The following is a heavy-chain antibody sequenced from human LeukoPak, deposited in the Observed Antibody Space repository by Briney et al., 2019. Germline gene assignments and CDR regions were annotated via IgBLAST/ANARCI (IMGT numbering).Heavy chain of an antibody. CDR2: IYPGDSDT. V-gene: IGHV5-51*01. J-gene: IGHJ6*03. CDR1: GYSFTNYW. CDR3: ARLGSSSSWYGYYYYYYMDV. Sequence: GESLQISCKGSGYSFTNYWIGWVRQMPGKGLEWMGIIYPGDSDTRYSPSFQGQVTISADKSISTAYLQWSSLKASDTAMYYCARLGSSSSWYGYYYYYYMDVWGKGTTVTVSS. D-gene: IGHD6-13*01.